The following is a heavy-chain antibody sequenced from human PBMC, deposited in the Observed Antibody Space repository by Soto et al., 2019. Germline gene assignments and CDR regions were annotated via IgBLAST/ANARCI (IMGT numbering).Heavy chain of an antibody. J-gene: IGHJ5*02. D-gene: IGHD3-16*01. CDR2: ISYDGSNK. CDR3: AKDHGGAGGGFDP. V-gene: IGHV3-30*18. CDR1: GFTFSSYG. Sequence: GGSLRLSCAASGFTFSSYGMHWVRQAPGKGLEWVAVISYDGSNKYYADSVKGRFTISRDNSKNTLYLQMNSLRAEDTAVYYCAKDHGGAGGGFDPWGQGTLVTVSS.